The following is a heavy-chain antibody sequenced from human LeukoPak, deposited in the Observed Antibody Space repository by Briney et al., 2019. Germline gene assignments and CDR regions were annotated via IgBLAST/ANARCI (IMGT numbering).Heavy chain of an antibody. CDR3: ARDLGEAYGSGSYIFGY. J-gene: IGHJ4*02. D-gene: IGHD3-10*01. V-gene: IGHV1-2*02. CDR2: INPNSGGT. Sequence: GASVKVSCKASGYTFTGYYMHWVRQAPGQGLEWMGWINPNSGGTNYAQKFQGRVTVTRDTSISTAYMELSRLRSDDTAVYYCARDLGEAYGSGSYIFGYWGQGTLVTVSS. CDR1: GYTFTGYY.